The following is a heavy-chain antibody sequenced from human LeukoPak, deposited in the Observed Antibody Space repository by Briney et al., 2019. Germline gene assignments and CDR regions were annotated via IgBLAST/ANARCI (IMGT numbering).Heavy chain of an antibody. Sequence: ASVKASCKASGGTFSSYAISWVRQAPGQGLEWMGGIIPIFGTANYAQKFQGRVTITADESTSTAYMELSSLRSEDTAVYYCATGRQWLVRRYYYYGMDVWGKGTTVTVSS. CDR3: ATGRQWLVRRYYYYGMDV. V-gene: IGHV1-69*13. J-gene: IGHJ6*04. CDR2: IIPIFGTA. CDR1: GGTFSSYA. D-gene: IGHD6-19*01.